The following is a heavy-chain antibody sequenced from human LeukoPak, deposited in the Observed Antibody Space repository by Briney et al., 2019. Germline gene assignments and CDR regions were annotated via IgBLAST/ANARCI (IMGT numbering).Heavy chain of an antibody. V-gene: IGHV5-51*01. CDR1: GYSFTSYW. CDR2: IYPGDSDT. Sequence: GESLKISCKGSGYSFTSYWIGWVRQMPGKGLEWMGFIYPGDSDTRYSPSFQGHVTFSADKSISTAYLQWSSLKASGTAMYYCARTSGDNDGNALYFDYWGQGTLVTVSS. CDR3: ARTSGDNDGNALYFDY. D-gene: IGHD4-23*01. J-gene: IGHJ4*02.